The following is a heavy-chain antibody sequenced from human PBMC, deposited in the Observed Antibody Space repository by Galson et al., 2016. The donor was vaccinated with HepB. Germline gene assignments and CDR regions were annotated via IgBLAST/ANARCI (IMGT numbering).Heavy chain of an antibody. D-gene: IGHD3-3*01. CDR1: GFSLSTSGVG. J-gene: IGHJ4*02. Sequence: PALVKPTQTLTLTCTFSGFSLSTSGVGVAWIRQPPGKALEWLAVIYWDDNERYSPSLKSRLTITKDTSKNQVVLTVTNMDPVDTVTYYCEHVSVLRFLEFVPYCDYWGQGTLVSVSS. V-gene: IGHV2-5*02. CDR3: EHVSVLRFLEFVPYCDY. CDR2: IYWDDNE.